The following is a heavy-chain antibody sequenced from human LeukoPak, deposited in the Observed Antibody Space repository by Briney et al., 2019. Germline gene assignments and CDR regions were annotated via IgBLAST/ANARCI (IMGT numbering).Heavy chain of an antibody. D-gene: IGHD3-10*02. V-gene: IGHV3-48*01. J-gene: IGHJ6*04. CDR2: ISSFSGTI. CDR3: AELGITMIGGV. CDR1: GFTFSSYW. Sequence: GGSLRLSCAASGFTFSSYWMSWVRQAPGKGLEWVSYISSFSGTINYADSVKGRFTISRDNAKNSLYLQMNSLRAEDTAVYYCAELGITMIGGVWGKGTTVTISS.